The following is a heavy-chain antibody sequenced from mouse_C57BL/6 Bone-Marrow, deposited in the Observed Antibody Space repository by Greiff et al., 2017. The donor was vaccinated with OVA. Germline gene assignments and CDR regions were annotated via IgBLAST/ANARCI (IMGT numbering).Heavy chain of an antibody. D-gene: IGHD5-5*01. CDR1: GFNIKDDY. J-gene: IGHJ3*01. Sequence: VQLKQSGAELVRPGASVKLSCTASGFNIKDDYMPWVKQRPEQGLEWIGWIDPENGDTEYASKFQGKATITADTSSNTAYLQLSSLTSEETAVYYCTLYLFAYWGQGTLVTVSA. CDR2: IDPENGDT. V-gene: IGHV14-4*01. CDR3: TLYLFAY.